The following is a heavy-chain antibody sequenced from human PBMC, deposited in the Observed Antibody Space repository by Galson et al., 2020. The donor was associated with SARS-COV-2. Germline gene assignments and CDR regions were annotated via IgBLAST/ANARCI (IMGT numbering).Heavy chain of an antibody. Sequence: SETLSLTCSVSGGSVSSSSDYWGWIRQPPGKGLEWIGSVYYSGSTYYNPSLRSRVTISVDTSKNQFSLKLSSVTAADTAVYFCARHGGGTGYYTSSYFAYWGQGTPVPVSS. D-gene: IGHD3-3*01. CDR1: GGSVSSSSDY. V-gene: IGHV4-39*01. CDR3: ARHGGGTGYYTSSYFAY. J-gene: IGHJ4*02. CDR2: VYYSGST.